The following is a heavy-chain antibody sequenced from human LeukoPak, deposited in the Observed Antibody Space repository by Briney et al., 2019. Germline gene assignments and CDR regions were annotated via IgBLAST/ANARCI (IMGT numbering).Heavy chain of an antibody. J-gene: IGHJ4*02. CDR1: GGSISSYY. CDR3: ARRGSSWYRG. V-gene: IGHV4-59*12. D-gene: IGHD6-13*01. Sequence: SETLSLTCTVSGGSISSYYWSWIRQPPGKGLEWIGYIYDSGSTNYNPSLKSRVTISVDTSKNQFSLKLSSVTAADTAVYYCARRGSSWYRGWGQGTLVTVSS. CDR2: IYDSGST.